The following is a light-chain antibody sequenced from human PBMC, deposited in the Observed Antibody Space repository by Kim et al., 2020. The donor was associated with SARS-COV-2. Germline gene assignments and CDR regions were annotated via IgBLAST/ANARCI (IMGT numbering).Light chain of an antibody. CDR1: SLRSYY. CDR2: GKN. CDR3: NSRGSNDNVL. Sequence: ALGQTVRIKCQGDSLRSYYATWDQQKPGQAPIVVIYGKNNRPSGIPDRFSGSSSGDTASLTITGTQAGDEADYYCNSRGSNDNVLFGGGTQLTVL. J-gene: IGLJ2*01. V-gene: IGLV3-19*01.